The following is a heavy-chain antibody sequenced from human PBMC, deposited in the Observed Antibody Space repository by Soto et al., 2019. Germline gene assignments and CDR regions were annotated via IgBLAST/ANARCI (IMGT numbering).Heavy chain of an antibody. Sequence: QITLKESGPTLVKPTQTLTLTCTFSGFSLSTSGVGVSCIRQPPGKDLEWLALIYWDDDKRYSPSLKSRLTITKDTSKNQVVLTMTNMDPGDTATYYCADGHDYGDDVGVAFDIWGQGTMVTVSS. CDR1: GFSLSTSGVG. V-gene: IGHV2-5*02. D-gene: IGHD4-17*01. J-gene: IGHJ3*02. CDR2: IYWDDDK. CDR3: ADGHDYGDDVGVAFDI.